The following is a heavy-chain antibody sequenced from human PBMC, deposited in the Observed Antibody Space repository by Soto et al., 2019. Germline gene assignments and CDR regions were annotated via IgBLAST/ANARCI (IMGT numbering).Heavy chain of an antibody. CDR1: GGTFSSYA. CDR2: IIPIFGTA. J-gene: IGHJ5*02. CDR3: ARGIAAAGTMNYWFDP. V-gene: IGHV1-69*13. Sequence: ASVKVSCKASGGTFSSYAISWVRQAPGQGLEWMGGIIPIFGTANYAQKFQGRVTITADESTSTAYMELSSLRSEDTAVYYCARGIAAAGTMNYWFDPWGQGTLVTVSS. D-gene: IGHD6-13*01.